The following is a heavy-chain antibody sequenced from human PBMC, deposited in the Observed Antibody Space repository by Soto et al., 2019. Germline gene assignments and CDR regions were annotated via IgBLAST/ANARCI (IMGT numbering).Heavy chain of an antibody. CDR2: IYSSGTT. CDR1: SDSINSDVFY. V-gene: IGHV4-31*11. D-gene: IGHD2-15*01. CDR3: ARPMPGRNVVVVVALTE. J-gene: IGHJ4*02. Sequence: QVQLQESGPGLVKPSETLSLTCAVSSDSINSDVFYWSWVRQHPGKGLEWIGYIYSSGTTYYNPSLKSRTTISLDTSKNQVSLKLSSVTAADTAVYYCARPMPGRNVVVVVALTEWGQGTLVTVSS.